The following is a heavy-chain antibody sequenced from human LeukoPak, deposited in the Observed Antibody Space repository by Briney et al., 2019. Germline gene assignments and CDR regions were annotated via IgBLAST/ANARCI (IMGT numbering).Heavy chain of an antibody. J-gene: IGHJ4*02. CDR2: ISGSGGST. D-gene: IGHD3-22*01. V-gene: IGHV3-23*01. Sequence: GDSLRLSCRGSGFTFSDHAMAWVRQAPGKGLEWVSAISGSGGSTYYADSVKGRFTISRDNSKNTLYLQMISLRGEDTDVYDCANGFLNRPRISGLDYWGQGTLVTVSS. CDR1: GFTFSDHA. CDR3: ANGFLNRPRISGLDY.